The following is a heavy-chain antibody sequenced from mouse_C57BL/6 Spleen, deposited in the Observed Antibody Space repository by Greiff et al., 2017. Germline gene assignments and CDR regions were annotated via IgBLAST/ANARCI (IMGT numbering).Heavy chain of an antibody. J-gene: IGHJ3*01. CDR3: ARGEDYYGYFSPFAY. V-gene: IGHV1-26*01. CDR1: GYTFTDYY. D-gene: IGHD2-3*01. CDR2: INPNNGGT. Sequence: EVQLQQSGPELVKPGASVKISCKASGYTFTDYYMNWVKQSHGKSLEWIGAINPNNGGTSYNQKFKGKATLTVDKSASTAYMELRSLTSEDSAVYYCARGEDYYGYFSPFAYWGQGTLVTVSA.